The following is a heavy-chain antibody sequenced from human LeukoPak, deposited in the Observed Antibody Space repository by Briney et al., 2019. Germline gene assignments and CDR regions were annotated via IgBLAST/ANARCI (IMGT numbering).Heavy chain of an antibody. Sequence: GGSLRLACVASGFTFRSYEMNWVRQAPGKGLEWIAYIYSSGSTTYYADSVKGRFTVSRDNAKNSLYLQMNSLRVEDTAVYYCVRGGYGDYGRGSWGQGTLLTVSS. D-gene: IGHD4-17*01. CDR1: GFTFRSYE. V-gene: IGHV3-48*03. CDR3: VRGGYGDYGRGS. CDR2: IYSSGSTT. J-gene: IGHJ5*02.